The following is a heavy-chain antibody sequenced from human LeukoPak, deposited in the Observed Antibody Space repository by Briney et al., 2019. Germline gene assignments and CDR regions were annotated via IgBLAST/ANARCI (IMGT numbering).Heavy chain of an antibody. Sequence: PSETLSLTCAVYGGSFSGYYWSWIRQPPGKGLEWIGEINHSGSTNYNPSLKGRVTISVDTSKNQFSLKLSSVTAADTAVYYCARGSDYDILTGHAFDIWGQGTMVTVSS. CDR1: GGSFSGYY. CDR3: ARGSDYDILTGHAFDI. CDR2: INHSGST. J-gene: IGHJ3*02. D-gene: IGHD3-9*01. V-gene: IGHV4-34*01.